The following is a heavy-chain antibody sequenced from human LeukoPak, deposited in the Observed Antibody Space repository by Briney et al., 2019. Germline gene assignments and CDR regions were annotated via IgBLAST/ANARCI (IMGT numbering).Heavy chain of an antibody. V-gene: IGHV4-4*02. CDR1: GGSISSSNW. CDR2: IYHSGDV. Sequence: SGTLSLTCAVSGGSISSSNWGSWVRQPPGKGLEWIGEIYHSGDVNRNPSLWSRVTLSVDKSTDQFSLTLNSVTAADTAVYFCARGRGRNYYGMDVWGQGTTVTVSS. D-gene: IGHD3-10*01. J-gene: IGHJ6*02. CDR3: ARGRGRNYYGMDV.